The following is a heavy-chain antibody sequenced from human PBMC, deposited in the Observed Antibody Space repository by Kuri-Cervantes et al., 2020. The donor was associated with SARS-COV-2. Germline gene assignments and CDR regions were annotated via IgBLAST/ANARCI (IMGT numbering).Heavy chain of an antibody. J-gene: IGHJ4*02. Sequence: GESLKISCAASGFTFSSYSMNWVRQAPGKGLEWVSYISSSSSTIYYADSVKGRFTISRDNAKNSLYLQMNSLRDEDTAVYYCARESSYYGSGSSDYWGQGTLVTVSS. CDR3: ARESSYYGSGSSDY. V-gene: IGHV3-48*02. CDR1: GFTFSSYS. CDR2: ISSSSSTI. D-gene: IGHD3-10*01.